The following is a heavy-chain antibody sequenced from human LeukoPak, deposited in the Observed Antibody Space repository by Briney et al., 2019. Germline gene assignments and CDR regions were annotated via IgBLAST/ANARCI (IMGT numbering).Heavy chain of an antibody. CDR1: GFTVSDYY. Sequence: GGSLRLSCVASGFTVSDYYMSWVRQAPGKGLEWVASIGPTGSDRYHADSIKGRFTISRDNANNFLYLQMNSLRAEDTAVYYCATETNGRHYDYWGQGTLLTVSS. V-gene: IGHV3-21*06. D-gene: IGHD1-14*01. CDR2: IGPTGSDR. J-gene: IGHJ4*02. CDR3: ATETNGRHYDY.